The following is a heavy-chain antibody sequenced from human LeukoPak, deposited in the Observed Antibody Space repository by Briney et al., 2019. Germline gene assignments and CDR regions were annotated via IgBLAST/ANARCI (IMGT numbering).Heavy chain of an antibody. CDR1: GASVSGSNYY. CDR2: IYSSGST. CDR3: ARDRSKWELPYNWFDP. Sequence: PSETLSLTCAVSGASVSGSNYYWGWIRQPPGKGLEWIGNIYSSGSTYYNASLQSRVTISIDTSKNQFSLKLSSVTAADTAVYYCARDRSKWELPYNWFDPWGQGTLVTVSS. J-gene: IGHJ5*02. V-gene: IGHV4-39*07. D-gene: IGHD1-26*01.